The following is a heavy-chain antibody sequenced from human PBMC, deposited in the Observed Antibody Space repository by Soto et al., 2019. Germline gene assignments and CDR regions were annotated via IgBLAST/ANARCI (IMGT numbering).Heavy chain of an antibody. CDR1: GFTFSSYS. J-gene: IGHJ4*02. V-gene: IGHV3-48*01. CDR3: ASLRVNYDILTGKDY. Sequence: EVQLVESGGGLVQPGGSLRLSCAASGFTFSSYSMNWVRQAPGKGLEWVSYISSSSTIYYADSVKGRFTISRDNAKNSLYLQMNSLRAEDTAVYYCASLRVNYDILTGKDYWGQGTLVTVSS. CDR2: ISSSSTI. D-gene: IGHD3-9*01.